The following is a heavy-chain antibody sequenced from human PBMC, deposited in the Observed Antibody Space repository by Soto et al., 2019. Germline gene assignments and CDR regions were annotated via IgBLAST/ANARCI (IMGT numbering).Heavy chain of an antibody. J-gene: IGHJ4*02. Sequence: TGGSLRLSCAASGFTFSSYDMHWVRQATGKGLEWVSAIGTAGDTYYPGSVKGRFTISRENAKNSLYLQMNSLRAGDTAVYYCARVSRDNCGGDCYSFDYWGQGTLVTVSS. V-gene: IGHV3-13*01. CDR1: GFTFSSYD. CDR2: IGTAGDT. D-gene: IGHD2-21*02. CDR3: ARVSRDNCGGDCYSFDY.